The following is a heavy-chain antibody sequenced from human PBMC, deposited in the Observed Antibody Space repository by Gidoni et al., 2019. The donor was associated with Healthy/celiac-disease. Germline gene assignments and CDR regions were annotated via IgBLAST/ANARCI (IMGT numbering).Heavy chain of an antibody. CDR1: GGTFSSYA. J-gene: IGHJ6*02. Sequence: QVQLVQSGAEVKKPGSSVKVSCKASGGTFSSYAISWVRQAPGQGLEWMGRIIPILGIANYAQKFQGRVTITADKSTSTAYMELSSLRSEDTAVYYCARALEYSSSSAVLVYGMDVWGQGTTVTVSS. CDR2: IIPILGIA. CDR3: ARALEYSSSSAVLVYGMDV. D-gene: IGHD6-6*01. V-gene: IGHV1-69*04.